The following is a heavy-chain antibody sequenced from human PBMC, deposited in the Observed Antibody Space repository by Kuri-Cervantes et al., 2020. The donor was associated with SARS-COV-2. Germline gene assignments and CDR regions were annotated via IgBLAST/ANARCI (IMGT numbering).Heavy chain of an antibody. CDR1: GGSFSGYY. J-gene: IGHJ4*02. CDR3: ARKRGTDIVVVVNSYFDY. CDR2: INHSGST. D-gene: IGHD2-15*01. Sequence: ESLKISCAVYGGSFSGYYWSWIRQPPGKGLEWIGEINHSGSTNYNPSLKSRVTISVDTSKNQFSLKLSSVTAADTAVYYCARKRGTDIVVVVNSYFDYWGQGTLVTVSS. V-gene: IGHV4-34*01.